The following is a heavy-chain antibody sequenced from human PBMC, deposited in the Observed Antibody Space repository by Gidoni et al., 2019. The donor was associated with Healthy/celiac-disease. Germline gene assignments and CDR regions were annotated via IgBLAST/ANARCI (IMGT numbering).Heavy chain of an antibody. CDR2: ISSSGSTI. J-gene: IGHJ4*02. CDR1: GFTFSDSY. Sequence: QVQLVESGGGLVKPGGSLRLSCAASGFTFSDSYMSWIRQAPGKGLEWVSYISSSGSTIYYADSVKGRFTISRDNAKNSLYLQMNSLRAEDTAVYYCARQSSYSYYYDSSGYPVDYWGQGTLVTVSS. CDR3: ARQSSYSYYYDSSGYPVDY. D-gene: IGHD3-22*01. V-gene: IGHV3-11*01.